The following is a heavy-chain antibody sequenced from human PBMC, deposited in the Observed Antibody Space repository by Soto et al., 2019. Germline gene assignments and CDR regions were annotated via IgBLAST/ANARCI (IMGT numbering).Heavy chain of an antibody. CDR2: IYYSGRT. J-gene: IGHJ3*02. V-gene: IGHV4-31*03. Sequence: QVQLQESGPGLVKPSQTLSLTCTVSGGSISSGGYYWIWIRQHPGKGLEWIGYIYYSGRTYYNPYLKSRVNISVNPSKNQLSLKLSSENAADTAGYYCAGDRVVEKATTRIGALDIWGQGTVVPVSS. D-gene: IGHD2-2*01. CDR1: GGSISSGGYY. CDR3: AGDRVVEKATTRIGALDI.